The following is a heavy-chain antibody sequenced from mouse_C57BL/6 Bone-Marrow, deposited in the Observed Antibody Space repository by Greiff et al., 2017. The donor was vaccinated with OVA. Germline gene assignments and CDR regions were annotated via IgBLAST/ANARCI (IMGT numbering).Heavy chain of an antibody. D-gene: IGHD4-1*01. J-gene: IGHJ3*01. CDR3: TTTGTGAWFAY. Sequence: VQLQQSGAELVRPGASVKLSCTASGFNIKDDYMHWVKQRPEQGLEWIGWLDPENGDTEYASKFQGKATITADTSSNTAYLQLSSLTSEDTAVYYGTTTGTGAWFAYWGQGTLVTVSA. CDR1: GFNIKDDY. V-gene: IGHV14-4*01. CDR2: LDPENGDT.